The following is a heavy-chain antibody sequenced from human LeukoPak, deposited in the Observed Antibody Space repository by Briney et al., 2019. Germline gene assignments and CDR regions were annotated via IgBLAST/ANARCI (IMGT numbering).Heavy chain of an antibody. CDR2: INAGNGNT. CDR1: GYTFTSYA. CDR3: ARGIVVITPRYYFDY. Sequence: ASVKVSCKASGYTFTSYAMHWVRQAPGQRLEWMGWINAGNGNTTYSQKFQGRVTITRDTSASTAYMELSSLRSEDTAVYYCARGIVVITPRYYFDYWGQGTLVTVSS. V-gene: IGHV1-3*01. D-gene: IGHD3-22*01. J-gene: IGHJ4*02.